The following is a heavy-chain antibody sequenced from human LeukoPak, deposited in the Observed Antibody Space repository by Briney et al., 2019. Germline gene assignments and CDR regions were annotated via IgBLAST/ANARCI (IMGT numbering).Heavy chain of an antibody. J-gene: IGHJ3*02. V-gene: IGHV3-23*01. CDR1: GFTFSSYA. CDR3: AKANVKYCSGGSCFDAFDI. CDR2: ISHSGGTT. D-gene: IGHD2-15*01. Sequence: GGALRLSCAASGFTFSSYAMSWVRQAPGKGPEWVSAISHSGGTTYYADSVKGRFTITRDNSKNTLYLQMNSLRAEDTAVYYCAKANVKYCSGGSCFDAFDIWGQGAMVTVSS.